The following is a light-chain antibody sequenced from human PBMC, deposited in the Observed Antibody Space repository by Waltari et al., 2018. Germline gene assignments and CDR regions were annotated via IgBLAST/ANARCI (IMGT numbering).Light chain of an antibody. Sequence: DIQMTQSPSSLSAYVGDRVTISCRASQAITSYLNWYQQKPGKAPNLLIYYANRLESGVSSKFSGSGSGTEFTLTISSLQPEDFATYYCQQYNSSPYTFGQGTKVEIK. J-gene: IGKJ2*01. CDR3: QQYNSSPYT. CDR2: YAN. V-gene: IGKV1-39*01. CDR1: QAITSY.